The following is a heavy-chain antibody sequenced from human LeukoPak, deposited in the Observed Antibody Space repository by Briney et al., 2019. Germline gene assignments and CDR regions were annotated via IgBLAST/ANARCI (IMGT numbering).Heavy chain of an antibody. CDR1: DGSISSYY. D-gene: IGHD5-24*01. CDR2: IYYSGST. V-gene: IGHV4-59*01. Sequence: SETLSLTCTVSDGSISSYYWSWIRQPPGKGLEWIGYIYYSGSTNYNPSLKSRVTISVDTSKNHFSLKLSSVTAADTAVYYCARERDGYNYYGMDVWGQGTTVTVSS. CDR3: ARERDGYNYYGMDV. J-gene: IGHJ6*02.